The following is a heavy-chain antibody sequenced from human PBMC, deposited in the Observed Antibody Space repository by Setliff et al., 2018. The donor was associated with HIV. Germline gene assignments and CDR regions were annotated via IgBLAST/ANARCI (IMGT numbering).Heavy chain of an antibody. CDR1: GYSISSGYY. J-gene: IGHJ4*02. CDR2: IYQSGST. Sequence: LSLTCAISGYSISSGYYWGWIRQPPGKGLEWIGCIYQSGSTYYKVSLKSRVIISVDTSKNQFSLKLNSVTAADTAIYYCARHRAVAGANSFDFWGQGTLVTVSS. V-gene: IGHV4-38-2*01. D-gene: IGHD6-19*01. CDR3: ARHRAVAGANSFDF.